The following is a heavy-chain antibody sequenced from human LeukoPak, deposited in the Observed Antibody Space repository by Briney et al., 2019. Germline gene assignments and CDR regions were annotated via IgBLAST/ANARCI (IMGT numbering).Heavy chain of an antibody. CDR2: ISSSSSYI. Sequence: GGSLRLSCAASGFTFSSYSMNWVRQAPGKGLGWVSSISSSSSYIYYADSVKGRFTISRDNAKNSLYLQMNSLRAEDTAVYYCARDIPYYYDSSGYNFDYWGQGTLVTVSS. CDR3: ARDIPYYYDSSGYNFDY. CDR1: GFTFSSYS. D-gene: IGHD3-22*01. J-gene: IGHJ4*02. V-gene: IGHV3-21*01.